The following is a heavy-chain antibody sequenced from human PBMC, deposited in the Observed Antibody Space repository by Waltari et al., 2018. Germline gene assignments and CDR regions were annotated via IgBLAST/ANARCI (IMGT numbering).Heavy chain of an antibody. CDR2: IYHSGST. Sequence: QMQLQESGPGLVKPSETLSLTCAVSGYSISSGYYWGWIRQPPGKGLEWIGSIYHSGSTYYNPSLKSRVTISVDTSKNQFSLKLSSVTAADTAVYYCARLRGVGATTHFDYWGQGTLVTVSS. CDR3: ARLRGVGATTHFDY. CDR1: GYSISSGYY. V-gene: IGHV4-38-2*01. J-gene: IGHJ4*02. D-gene: IGHD1-26*01.